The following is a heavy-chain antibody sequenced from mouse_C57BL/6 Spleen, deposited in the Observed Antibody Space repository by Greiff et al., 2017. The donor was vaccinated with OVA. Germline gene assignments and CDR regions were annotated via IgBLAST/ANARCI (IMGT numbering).Heavy chain of an antibody. CDR3: ARFYGNFGWFAY. CDR2: ISSGGSYT. J-gene: IGHJ3*01. Sequence: VQLQQSGGDLVKPGGSLKLSCAASGFTFSSYGMSWVRQTPDKRLEWVATISSGGSYTYYPDSVKGRFTISRDNAKNTLYLQMSSLKSEDTAMYYCARFYGNFGWFAYWGQGTLVTVSA. CDR1: GFTFSSYG. V-gene: IGHV5-6*01. D-gene: IGHD2-1*01.